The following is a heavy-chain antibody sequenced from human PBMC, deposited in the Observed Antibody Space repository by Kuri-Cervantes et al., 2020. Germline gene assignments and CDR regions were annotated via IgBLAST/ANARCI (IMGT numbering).Heavy chain of an antibody. D-gene: IGHD3-10*01. CDR3: ARFGSGSYFEPLDY. V-gene: IGHV3-48*02. CDR2: ISSDSSTI. CDR1: GFTFSTYS. J-gene: IGHJ4*02. Sequence: GGSLRLSCAASGFTFSTYSMNWVRQAPGKGLEWLSYISSDSSTIYYADSVKGRFTIPRDNAMNSLYLQMNSLRDEDTAVYYCARFGSGSYFEPLDYWGQGTLVTVSS.